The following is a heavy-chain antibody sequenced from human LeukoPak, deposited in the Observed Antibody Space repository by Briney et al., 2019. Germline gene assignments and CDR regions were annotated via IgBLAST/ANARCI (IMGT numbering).Heavy chain of an antibody. V-gene: IGHV4-59*01. CDR3: ARAVNDFWSGFSYYFDY. J-gene: IGHJ4*02. CDR1: GASISNYY. Sequence: SETLSLTCTVSGASISNYYWSWGRQPPGKGLEWIGYMHYSGNTNYNPSLKSRVTTSVDMSSNLFSLKLTSVTAADTAVYYCARAVNDFWSGFSYYFDYWGQGALVTVSS. CDR2: MHYSGNT. D-gene: IGHD3-3*01.